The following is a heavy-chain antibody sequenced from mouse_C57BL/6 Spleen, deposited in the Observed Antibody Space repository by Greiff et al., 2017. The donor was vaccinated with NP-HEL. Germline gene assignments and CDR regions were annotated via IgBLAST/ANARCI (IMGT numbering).Heavy chain of an antibody. Sequence: EVQGVESGGGLVKPGGSLKLSCAASGFTFSSYAMSWVRQTPEKRLEWVATISDGGSYTYYPDNVKGRFTISRDNAKNNLYLQMSHLKSEDTAMYYCARDSRGSSYFDYWGQGTTLTVSS. CDR2: ISDGGSYT. D-gene: IGHD1-1*01. J-gene: IGHJ2*01. CDR1: GFTFSSYA. CDR3: ARDSRGSSYFDY. V-gene: IGHV5-4*01.